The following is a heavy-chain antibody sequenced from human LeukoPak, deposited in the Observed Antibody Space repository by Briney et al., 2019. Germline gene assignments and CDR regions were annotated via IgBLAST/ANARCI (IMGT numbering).Heavy chain of an antibody. Sequence: SETLSLTRTVSGDSISSGDYYWSWIRQPAGKGLEWIGRISSSGSTNYNPSLKSRVTISVDTSKNQSSLKLSSVTAADTAVYFCARGPYSYDSSGAFDIWGQGTMVTVSS. D-gene: IGHD3-22*01. CDR3: ARGPYSYDSSGAFDI. V-gene: IGHV4-61*02. CDR1: GDSISSGDYY. CDR2: ISSSGST. J-gene: IGHJ3*02.